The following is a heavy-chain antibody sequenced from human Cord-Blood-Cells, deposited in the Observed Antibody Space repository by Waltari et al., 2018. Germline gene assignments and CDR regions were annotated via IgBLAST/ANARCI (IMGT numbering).Heavy chain of an antibody. J-gene: IGHJ3*02. CDR3: AKDKLGSDAFDI. Sequence: QVQLVESGGGVVQPGRSLRLSCAASGFTFSSYGMHWVRQAPGKGLEWVAVISYDGSNKYYADSMKGRFTISRDNSKNTLYLQMNSLRAEDTAVYYCAKDKLGSDAFDIWGQGTMVTVSS. V-gene: IGHV3-30*18. D-gene: IGHD7-27*01. CDR2: ISYDGSNK. CDR1: GFTFSSYG.